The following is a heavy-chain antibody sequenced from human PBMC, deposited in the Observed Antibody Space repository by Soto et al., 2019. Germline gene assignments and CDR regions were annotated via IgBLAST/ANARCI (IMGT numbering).Heavy chain of an antibody. D-gene: IGHD3-10*01. CDR2: IIPLLGIT. J-gene: IGHJ4*02. Sequence: QVQLVQSGAEVRKPGSSVKVSCKTSGGSFSSFHITWVRQAPGQGLEWMGRIIPLLGITHYAQNFQGRVTITADKSTNTAYMELNTPRYEDTAMYYCARGPSSLGDDWGQGTLITVSS. CDR3: ARGPSSLGDD. V-gene: IGHV1-69*02. CDR1: GGSFSSFH.